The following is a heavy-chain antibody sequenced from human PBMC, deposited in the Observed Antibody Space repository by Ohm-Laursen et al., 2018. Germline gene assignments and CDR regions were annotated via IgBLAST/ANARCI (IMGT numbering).Heavy chain of an antibody. D-gene: IGHD6-19*01. CDR1: GGPFSGYY. CDR2: INHSRST. V-gene: IGHV4-34*01. Sequence: GTLSLTCAVYGGPFSGYYWNWIRQPPGKGLEWIGEINHSRSTKYNSSFKSRVTISVDTSKNQFSLKLSSVTAADTAVYYCARGFSGWWGRIDYWGQGILVTVSS. CDR3: ARGFSGWWGRIDY. J-gene: IGHJ4*02.